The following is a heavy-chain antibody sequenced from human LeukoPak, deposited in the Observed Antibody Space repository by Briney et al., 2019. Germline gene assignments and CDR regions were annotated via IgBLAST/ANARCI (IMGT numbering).Heavy chain of an antibody. CDR3: ASNHDYGDYVYFQH. CDR1: GYTFTSYG. D-gene: IGHD4-17*01. J-gene: IGHJ1*01. V-gene: IGHV1-18*01. Sequence: ASVKVSCKASGYTFTSYGISWVRQAPGQGLEWMGWISAYNGNTNYAQKLQGRVTMTTDTSTGTAYMELRSLRSDDTAVYYCASNHDYGDYVYFQHWGQGTLVTVSS. CDR2: ISAYNGNT.